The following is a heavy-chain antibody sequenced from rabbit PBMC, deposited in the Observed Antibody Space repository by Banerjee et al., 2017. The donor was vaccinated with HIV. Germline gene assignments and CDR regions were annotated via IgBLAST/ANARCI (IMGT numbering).Heavy chain of an antibody. V-gene: IGHV1S7*01. Sequence: QLKETGGGLVQPGGSLTLSCKASGFAFSSYWMGWGRQAPGKGLEYIRYIDVYVSTYYASGVNGRFTISSDNAQNTIDLQMNSLTAADTATDFGASPYLWGQGTLVTVS. CDR2: IDVYVST. CDR3: ASPYL. D-gene: IGHD3-1*01. J-gene: IGHJ4*01. CDR1: GFAFSSYW.